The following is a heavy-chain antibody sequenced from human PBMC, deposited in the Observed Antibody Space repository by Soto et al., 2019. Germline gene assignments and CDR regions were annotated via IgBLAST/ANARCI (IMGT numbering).Heavy chain of an antibody. V-gene: IGHV5-10-1*01. CDR3: ASLPVDTDIYYYGMDV. CDR2: IDTGDSYI. J-gene: IGHJ6*02. D-gene: IGHD5-18*01. Sequence: RGESLKISCKGFGNSFSSYWISWVRQMPGKGLEWMGRIDTGDSYIDYSPSFQGHVTISADKSTSTAYLHWSSLKASDTAMYYCASLPVDTDIYYYGMDVWGQGTTVTVSS. CDR1: GNSFSSYW.